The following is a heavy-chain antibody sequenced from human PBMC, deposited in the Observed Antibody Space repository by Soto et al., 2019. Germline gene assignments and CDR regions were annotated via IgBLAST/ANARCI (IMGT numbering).Heavy chain of an antibody. CDR2: IKSDGSEM. D-gene: IGHD2-15*01. CDR1: GFTFSSYW. J-gene: IGHJ1*01. CDR3: ARDLGVVLTAEYFQH. V-gene: IGHV3-7*03. Sequence: GGSLRLSCVASGFTFSSYWMSWVRQAPGKGLEWVANIKSDGSEMYYVDSVKGRFTISRDNARKSLYLQMNSLRVEDTALYYCARDLGVVLTAEYFQHWGQGTLVTVSS.